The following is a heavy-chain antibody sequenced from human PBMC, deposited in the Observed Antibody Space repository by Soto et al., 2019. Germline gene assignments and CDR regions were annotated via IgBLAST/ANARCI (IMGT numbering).Heavy chain of an antibody. CDR3: AKDRSENFWVYYYAMDV. CDR2: ISGSSSGT. CDR1: GFNFGAYA. Sequence: LRLSFEASGFNFGAYAMSWVRQAPGKGLEWVSGISGSSSGTYYTDSVKGRFTISRDNSKNTVYLQMNSLRGEDTAVYYCAKDRSENFWVYYYAMDVWGQGTAVTVSS. V-gene: IGHV3-23*01. D-gene: IGHD6-19*01. J-gene: IGHJ6*02.